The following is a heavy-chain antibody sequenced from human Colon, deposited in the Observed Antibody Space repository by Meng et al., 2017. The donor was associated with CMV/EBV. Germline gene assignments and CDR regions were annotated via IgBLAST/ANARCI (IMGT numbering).Heavy chain of an antibody. CDR3: ARDLYGIAAREPMDV. Sequence: ASVKVSCKASGYTFTSYYMHWVRQAPGQGLEWMGWINPNSGGTNYAQKFQGRVTMTRDTSISTAYMELSRLRSDDTAVYYCARDLYGIAAREPMDVWGQGTTVTVSS. D-gene: IGHD6-6*01. V-gene: IGHV1-2*02. J-gene: IGHJ6*02. CDR2: INPNSGGT. CDR1: GYTFTSYY.